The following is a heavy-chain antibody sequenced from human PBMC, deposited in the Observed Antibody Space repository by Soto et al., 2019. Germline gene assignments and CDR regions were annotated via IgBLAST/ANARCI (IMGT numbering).Heavy chain of an antibody. CDR3: ASRTSGWYFDY. J-gene: IGHJ4*02. CDR2: IYHSGST. V-gene: IGHV4-30-2*01. D-gene: IGHD6-19*01. Sequence: SETLSLTCAFSGFSISSGGYSWSWIRQPPGKGLEWIGYIYHSGSTYYNPSLKSRVTISVDRSKNQFSLKLSSVTAADTAVYYCASRTSGWYFDYWGQGTLVPSPQ. CDR1: GFSISSGGYS.